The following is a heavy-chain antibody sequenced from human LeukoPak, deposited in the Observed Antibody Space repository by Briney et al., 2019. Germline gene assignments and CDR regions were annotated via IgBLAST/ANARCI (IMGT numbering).Heavy chain of an antibody. Sequence: GGSLRLSCAASGINVSSHYMTWIRQAPGKGLEWVSLIYGGDAAYYAESVGGRFMISRDNFKNTLFLQMNSLRVEDTAVYYCVTSTGQQFIPYDYWGQGTHVTVSS. CDR3: VTSTGQQFIPYDY. CDR1: GINVSSHY. D-gene: IGHD6-13*01. J-gene: IGHJ4*02. CDR2: IYGGDAA. V-gene: IGHV3-66*02.